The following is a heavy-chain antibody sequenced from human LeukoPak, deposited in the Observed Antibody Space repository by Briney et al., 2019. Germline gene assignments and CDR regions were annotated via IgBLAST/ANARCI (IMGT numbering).Heavy chain of an antibody. CDR3: ARDGFSNSRFGY. CDR2: IYSGGST. J-gene: IGHJ4*02. CDR1: GFTVSSNY. Sequence: PGGSLRLSCAASGFTVSSNYMSCVRQAPGKGLEWVSIIYSGGSTYYADSVKDRFTISRDNSKNTLYLQMNSLRAEDTAVYYCARDGFSNSRFGYWGQGTLVTVSS. D-gene: IGHD2-2*01. V-gene: IGHV3-66*01.